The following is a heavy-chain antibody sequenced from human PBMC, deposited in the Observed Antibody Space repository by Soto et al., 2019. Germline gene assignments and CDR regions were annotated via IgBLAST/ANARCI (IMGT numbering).Heavy chain of an antibody. CDR2: IGTAGDT. D-gene: IGHD6-13*01. Sequence: EVQLVESGGGLVQPGGSLRLSCAASGFTFSSNDMHWIRQATGKGLEWVSAIGTAGDTYYPGSVKGRLTISRENAKNSLYLQMNSLRAGDTAVYYCARFAVGQLYEYWGQGTLVTVSS. J-gene: IGHJ4*02. CDR1: GFTFSSND. V-gene: IGHV3-13*04. CDR3: ARFAVGQLYEY.